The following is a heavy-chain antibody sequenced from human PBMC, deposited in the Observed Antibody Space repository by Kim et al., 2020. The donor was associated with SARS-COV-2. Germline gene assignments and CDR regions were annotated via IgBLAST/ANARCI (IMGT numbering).Heavy chain of an antibody. D-gene: IGHD5-12*01. V-gene: IGHV3-30*04. CDR1: GLYV. Sequence: GGSLRLSCVTSGLYVIHWVRQAPGKGLEWVAAMSFDGFSKYFADSVKGRFTISRDDSRNTVWLQLNNLRDDDSAMYYCAIEGGTSGRCGYFDYWSQGTLVTVSS. CDR3: AIEGGTSGRCGYFDY. CDR2: MSFDGFSK. J-gene: IGHJ4*02.